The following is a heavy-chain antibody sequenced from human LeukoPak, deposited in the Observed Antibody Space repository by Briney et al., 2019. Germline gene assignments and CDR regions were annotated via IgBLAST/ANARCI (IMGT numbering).Heavy chain of an antibody. CDR3: ARGRPITYYYDSSASPP. V-gene: IGHV1-8*01. CDR2: MNPNSGNT. CDR1: GYTFTSYD. D-gene: IGHD3-22*01. J-gene: IGHJ4*02. Sequence: ASVKVSCKASGYTFTSYDINWVRQATGQGLEWMGWMNPNSGNTGYAQKFQGRVTTTRNTSISTAYMELSSLRSEDTAVYYCARGRPITYYYDSSASPPWGQGTLVTVSS.